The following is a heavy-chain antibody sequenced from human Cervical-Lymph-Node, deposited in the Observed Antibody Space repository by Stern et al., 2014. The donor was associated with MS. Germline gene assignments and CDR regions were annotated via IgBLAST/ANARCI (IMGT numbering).Heavy chain of an antibody. V-gene: IGHV1-3*01. CDR2: INAGNGNT. CDR1: GYTFTSYV. Sequence: VQLVESGAEVQKPGASVKVSCTASGYTFTSYVLHWVRQAPGQSLEWMGWINAGNGNTKYAHKFQGRVTFSRDTSARTAYMEMSSLRSEDTAVFYCARDYGDFDWTPVSRLDYWGQGTQVTVSS. D-gene: IGHD4-17*01. J-gene: IGHJ4*02. CDR3: ARDYGDFDWTPVSRLDY.